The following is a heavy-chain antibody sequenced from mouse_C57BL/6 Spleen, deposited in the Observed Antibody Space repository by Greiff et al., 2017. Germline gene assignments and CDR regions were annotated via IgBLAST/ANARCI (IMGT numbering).Heavy chain of an antibody. CDR2: ISSGSSTI. J-gene: IGHJ2*01. D-gene: IGHD2-1*01. CDR1: GFTFSDYG. CDR3: AREGYYGNQGY. Sequence: DVKLVESGGGLVKPGGSLKLSCAASGFTFSDYGMHWVRQAPEKGLEWVAYISSGSSTIYYADTVKGRFTISRDNAKNTLFLQMTSLRSEDTAMYYCAREGYYGNQGYWGQGTTLTVSS. V-gene: IGHV5-17*01.